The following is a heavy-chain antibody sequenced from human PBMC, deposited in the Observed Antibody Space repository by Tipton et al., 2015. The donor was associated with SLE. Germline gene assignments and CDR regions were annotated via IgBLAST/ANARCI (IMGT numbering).Heavy chain of an antibody. J-gene: IGHJ6*03. V-gene: IGHV3-23*03. CDR1: GFTFNTYA. Sequence: GSLRLSCAASGFTFNTYAMSWVRQAPGKGLEWVSLLYSGGSTYYTDSVQGRFTISTDNSKRTVFLQMNSLRVEDTAVYYCARDLWYLGYYYMDVWGKGTTVTVSS. CDR2: LYSGGST. CDR3: ARDLWYLGYYYMDV. D-gene: IGHD2-15*01.